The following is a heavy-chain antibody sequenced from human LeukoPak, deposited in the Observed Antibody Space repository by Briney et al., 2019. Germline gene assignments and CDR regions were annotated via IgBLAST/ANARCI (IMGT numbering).Heavy chain of an antibody. CDR2: LSPSGADT. CDR1: GFTFTNYA. J-gene: IGHJ3*02. D-gene: IGHD5-24*01. CDR3: ARRAYNWGAFDI. Sequence: PGGSLRLSCAASGFTFTNYAMNWVRQAPGKGLEGVSTLSPSGADTYYADSVKGRFTISRDISKNTLYLQMNSLRAEDTAVYYCARRAYNWGAFDIWGQGTMVTVSS. V-gene: IGHV3-23*01.